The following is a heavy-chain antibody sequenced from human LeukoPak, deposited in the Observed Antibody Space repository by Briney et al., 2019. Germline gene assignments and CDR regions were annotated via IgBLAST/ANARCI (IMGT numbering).Heavy chain of an antibody. Sequence: PGGSLRLSCAASGFTFSDYYMSWIRQAPGKGLEWVSAISGSGGSTYYADSVKGRFTISRDNSKNTLYLQMNSLRAEDTAVYYCAKDDGGIAAAVDYWGQGTLVTVSS. CDR1: GFTFSDYY. CDR3: AKDDGGIAAAVDY. CDR2: ISGSGGST. J-gene: IGHJ4*02. D-gene: IGHD6-13*01. V-gene: IGHV3-23*01.